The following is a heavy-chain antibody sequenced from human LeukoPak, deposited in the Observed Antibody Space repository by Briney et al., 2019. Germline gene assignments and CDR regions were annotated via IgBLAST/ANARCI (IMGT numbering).Heavy chain of an antibody. CDR2: ISYSGST. CDR1: GGSISSYY. V-gene: IGHV4-59*01. Sequence: PSETLSLTCTVSGGSISSYYWSWIRQPPGKGLEWIGYISYSGSTNYNPSLKSRVTISVDTSKNQFSLKLSSVTAADTAVYYCARYGGYGHYWGQGTLVTVSS. CDR3: ARYGGYGHY. J-gene: IGHJ4*02. D-gene: IGHD5-12*01.